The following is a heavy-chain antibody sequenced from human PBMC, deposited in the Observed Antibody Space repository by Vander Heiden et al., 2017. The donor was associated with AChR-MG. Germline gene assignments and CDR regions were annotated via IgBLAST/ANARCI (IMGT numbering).Heavy chain of an antibody. Sequence: EVQLVESGGGLVKPGGSLSLSCAASGFTFSNAWMGWVRQAPGKGLEWVGRIKSKTDGGTTDYAAPVKGRFTISRDDSKNTLYLQMNSLKTEDTAVYYCTTKDTAMPHYYYYYMDVWGKGTTVTVSS. D-gene: IGHD5-18*01. V-gene: IGHV3-15*01. CDR3: TTKDTAMPHYYYYYMDV. CDR2: IKSKTDGGTT. J-gene: IGHJ6*03. CDR1: GFTFSNAW.